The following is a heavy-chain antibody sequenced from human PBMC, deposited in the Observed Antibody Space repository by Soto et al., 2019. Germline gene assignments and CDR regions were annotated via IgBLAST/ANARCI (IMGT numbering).Heavy chain of an antibody. CDR3: ARLYDSSGYYYFDY. V-gene: IGHV3-21*01. CDR1: GFTFSSSS. D-gene: IGHD3-22*01. J-gene: IGHJ4*02. CDR2: IGSSGNFI. Sequence: LRLSCAASGFTFSSSSMNWVRQAPGRGLEWVSSIGSSGNFIYYADSLKGRFTISRDNAKNSLYLQMNSLRAEDTAVYYCARLYDSSGYYYFDYWGQGTLVTVSS.